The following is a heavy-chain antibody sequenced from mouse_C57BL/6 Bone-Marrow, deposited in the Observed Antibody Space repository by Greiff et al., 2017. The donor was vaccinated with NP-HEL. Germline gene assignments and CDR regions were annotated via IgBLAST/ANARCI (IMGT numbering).Heavy chain of an antibody. D-gene: IGHD3-3*01. CDR2: ISYDGSN. CDR1: GYSITSGYY. J-gene: IGHJ3*01. Sequence: EVKLVESGPGLVKPSQSLSLTCSVTGYSITSGYYWNWIRQFPGNKLEWMGYISYDGSNNYNPSLKNRISITRDTSKNQFFLKLNSVTTEDTATYYCARGGTSAYWGQGTLVTVSA. CDR3: ARGGTSAY. V-gene: IGHV3-6*01.